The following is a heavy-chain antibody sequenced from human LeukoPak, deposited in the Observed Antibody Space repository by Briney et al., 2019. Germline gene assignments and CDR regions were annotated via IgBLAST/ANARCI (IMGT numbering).Heavy chain of an antibody. V-gene: IGHV3-30*18. CDR2: ISYGGSNK. CDR1: GFTFSNAW. D-gene: IGHD4-23*01. CDR3: AKDANYGGNSILFDY. J-gene: IGHJ4*02. Sequence: QSGGSLRLSCAASGFTFSNAWMSWVRQAPGKGLEWVAVISYGGSNKYYADSVKGRFTISRDNSKNTLYLQMNSLRAEDTAVYYCAKDANYGGNSILFDYWGQGTLVTVSS.